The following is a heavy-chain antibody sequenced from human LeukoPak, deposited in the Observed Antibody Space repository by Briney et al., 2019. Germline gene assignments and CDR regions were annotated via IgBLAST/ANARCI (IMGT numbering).Heavy chain of an antibody. D-gene: IGHD3-22*01. CDR3: ARVGVIGSPYYYYMDV. CDR2: MNPNSGNT. J-gene: IGHJ6*03. CDR1: GYTFTSYD. V-gene: IGHV1-8*03. Sequence: GASVKVSCKASGYTFTSYDINWVRQATGQGLEWMGWMNPNSGNTGYAQKFQGRVTITRNISISTAYMELSSLRSEDTAVYYCARVGVIGSPYYYYMDVWGKGTTVTVSS.